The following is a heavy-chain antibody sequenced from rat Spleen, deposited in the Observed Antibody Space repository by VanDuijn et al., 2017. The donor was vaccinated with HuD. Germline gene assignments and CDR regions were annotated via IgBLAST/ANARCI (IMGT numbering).Heavy chain of an antibody. J-gene: IGHJ2*01. Sequence: QVQLKESGPGLVQPSQTLSLTCTVSGFSFSTNGVTWVRQPPGKGLEWMGIIWGDGSTNYNSALKSRLSISRDTSKSQVFLTMNSLQTDDTAVYYCAEIGEQPHYWGQGVMVTVSS. D-gene: IGHD1-10*01. CDR3: AEIGEQPHY. CDR2: IWGDGST. V-gene: IGHV2-77*01. CDR1: GFSFSTNG.